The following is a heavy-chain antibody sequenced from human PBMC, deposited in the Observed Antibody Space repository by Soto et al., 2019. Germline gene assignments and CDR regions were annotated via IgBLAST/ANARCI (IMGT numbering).Heavy chain of an antibody. J-gene: IGHJ5*02. CDR3: ARLYYYDSSGYYRYNWFDL. CDR2: IYYSGST. CDR1: GGSISSSSYY. Sequence: SETLSLTCTVSGGSISSSSYYWGWIRQPPGKGLEWIGSIYYSGSTYYTPSLKSRVTISVDTSKNQFSLKLSSVTAADTAVYYCARLYYYDSSGYYRYNWFDLWGQGTLVTVSS. V-gene: IGHV4-39*01. D-gene: IGHD3-22*01.